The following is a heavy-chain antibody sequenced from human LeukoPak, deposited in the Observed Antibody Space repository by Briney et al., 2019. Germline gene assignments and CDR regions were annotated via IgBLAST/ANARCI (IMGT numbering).Heavy chain of an antibody. CDR3: ARGYSSGYWNWFDP. V-gene: IGHV6-1*01. J-gene: IGHJ5*02. Sequence: SQTLSLTCAISGDSVSSNSAAWNWIRQSPSRGLEWLGSTYYRSKWYNDYAVSVKSRITINPDTSKSQFSLQLNSVTPEDTAVYYCARGYSSGYWNWFDPWGQGTLVTVSS. CDR1: GDSVSSNSAA. CDR2: TYYRSKWYN. D-gene: IGHD6-19*01.